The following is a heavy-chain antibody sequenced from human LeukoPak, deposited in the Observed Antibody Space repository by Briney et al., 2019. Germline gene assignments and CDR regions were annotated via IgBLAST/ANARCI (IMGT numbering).Heavy chain of an antibody. J-gene: IGHJ6*03. Sequence: GGSLRLSCVDSGFTFSNYEMNWARQAPGKGLEWVSYIDSSGSTIHYADSVKGRFTISRDNAKNSLYLQMNSLRAEDTAVYYCARGVGRAHYYYYMDVWGKVTTVTVSS. CDR1: GFTFSNYE. V-gene: IGHV3-48*03. D-gene: IGHD3-10*01. CDR3: ARGVGRAHYYYYMDV. CDR2: IDSSGSTI.